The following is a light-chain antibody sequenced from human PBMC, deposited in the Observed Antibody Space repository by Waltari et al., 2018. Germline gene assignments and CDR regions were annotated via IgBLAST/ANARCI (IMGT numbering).Light chain of an antibody. CDR3: CSYAGTYIHVV. CDR2: QVN. V-gene: IGLV2-23*02. J-gene: IGLJ2*01. CDR1: NTDVGAYDL. Sequence: QSALTQPASVSGSPGQSITISCAGTNTDVGAYDLVSWYQPHPGKAPKLLIFQVNKRPSGISNRFAGSKSGNAASLTISQLQTDDEAAYYCCSYAGTYIHVVFGGGTKLTVL.